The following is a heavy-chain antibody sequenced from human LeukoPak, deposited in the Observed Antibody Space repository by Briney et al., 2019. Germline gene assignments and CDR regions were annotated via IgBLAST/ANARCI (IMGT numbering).Heavy chain of an antibody. CDR2: IKQDGSEK. D-gene: IGHD4-17*01. J-gene: IGHJ4*02. V-gene: IGHV3-7*01. CDR1: GFTFSNYG. Sequence: GGSLRLSCAASGFTFSNYGLSWVRQAPGKGLEWVANIKQDGSEKYYVDSVKGRFTISRDNAKNSLYLQMNSLRAEDTAVYYCARVSPNTVTTLHFDYWGQGTLVTVSS. CDR3: ARVSPNTVTTLHFDY.